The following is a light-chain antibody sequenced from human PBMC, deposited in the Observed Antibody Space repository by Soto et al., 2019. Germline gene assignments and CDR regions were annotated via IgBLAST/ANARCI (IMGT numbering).Light chain of an antibody. CDR1: GSDVGAYNF. Sequence: QSALTQPASVSGSPGQSITISCTGTGSDVGAYNFVSWYQRHPGKAPKVIMYGVGNRPSGVSNRFSGSKSGNTASLTISGLQAEDEADYYCSSHTSSSTLVIFGGGTQLTVL. J-gene: IGLJ2*01. CDR3: SSHTSSSTLVI. CDR2: GVG. V-gene: IGLV2-14*03.